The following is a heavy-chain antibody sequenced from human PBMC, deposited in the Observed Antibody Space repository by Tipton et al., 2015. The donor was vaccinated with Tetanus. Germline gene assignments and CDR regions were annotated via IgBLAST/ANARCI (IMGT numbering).Heavy chain of an antibody. V-gene: IGHV4-59*01. J-gene: IGHJ2*01. CDR2: IYYSGST. D-gene: IGHD5-24*01. Sequence: TLSLTCTVSGGSISRYYWSWIRQPPGKGLEWIGYIYYSGSTNYNPSLKSRVTISVDTSNNQFYLKLSSVTAADTAVYYCAGVQRRLQLGPNWYWDLWGRGTLVAAAS. CDR3: AGVQRRLQLGPNWYWDL. CDR1: GGSISRYY.